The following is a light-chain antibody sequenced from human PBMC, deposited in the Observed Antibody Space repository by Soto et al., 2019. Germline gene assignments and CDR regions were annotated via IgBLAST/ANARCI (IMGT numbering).Light chain of an antibody. V-gene: IGKV1-5*01. CDR3: QQYKSYLRT. CDR2: DAS. Sequence: DIQMAQTPSALSASVGDRVTITCRASQSISSWLAWYQQKPGKAPKLLIYDASSLESGVPSRFSGSGSGTEFTLTISSLQPDDFATYYCQQYKSYLRTFGQGTKVDIK. J-gene: IGKJ1*01. CDR1: QSISSW.